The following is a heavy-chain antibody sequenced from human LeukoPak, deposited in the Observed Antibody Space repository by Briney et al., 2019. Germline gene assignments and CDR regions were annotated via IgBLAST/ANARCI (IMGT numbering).Heavy chain of an antibody. D-gene: IGHD1-26*01. Sequence: QSGGSLRLSCAASGFTFSSYEMNWVRQAPGKGLEWVSYISSSGSTIYYADSVKGRFTISRDNAKNSLYLQMNSLRAEDTAVYYCAKPPALVGATSYFDYWGQGTLVTVSS. J-gene: IGHJ4*02. CDR2: ISSSGSTI. CDR3: AKPPALVGATSYFDY. V-gene: IGHV3-48*03. CDR1: GFTFSSYE.